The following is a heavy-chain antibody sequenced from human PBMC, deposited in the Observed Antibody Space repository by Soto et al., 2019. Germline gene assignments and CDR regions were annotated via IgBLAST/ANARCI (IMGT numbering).Heavy chain of an antibody. D-gene: IGHD4-17*01. V-gene: IGHV3-53*01. Sequence: GGSLRLSCAASGFTVSSNYMSWVRQAPGKGLEWVSVIYSGGSTYYADSVKGRFNISRDNSKNTLYLQMNSLRAEVTAVYYCARDGDYGYHGSFDYWGQGTLVTVSS. CDR1: GFTVSSNY. J-gene: IGHJ4*02. CDR3: ARDGDYGYHGSFDY. CDR2: IYSGGST.